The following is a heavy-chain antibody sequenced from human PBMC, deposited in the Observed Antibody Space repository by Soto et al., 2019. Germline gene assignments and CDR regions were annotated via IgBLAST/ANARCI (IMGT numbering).Heavy chain of an antibody. CDR1: RDTFKNYA. J-gene: IGHJ4*01. CDR3: ATLVYNYGPFDY. V-gene: IGHV1-69*01. Sequence: QVQLVQSGAEVRKPGFSGKVSCRASRDTFKNYAISWVRQAPGQGLEWMGGIIPIFGKTDYAQTFHGRVTINGDESTYTAHMELRGLRSDDTALYYCATLVYNYGPFDYWGRGLLVTVSS. D-gene: IGHD3-10*01. CDR2: IIPIFGKT.